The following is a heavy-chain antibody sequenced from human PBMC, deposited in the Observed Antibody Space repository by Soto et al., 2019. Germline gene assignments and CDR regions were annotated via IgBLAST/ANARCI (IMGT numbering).Heavy chain of an antibody. CDR2: ISYSGST. D-gene: IGHD3-22*01. V-gene: IGHV4-59*01. Sequence: PSETLSLTCTVSGASMSAYYWSWIRQFPGKGLEWIGYISYSGSTNYNPSLKSRITISVDTSKKQFSLKLSSVTAADTAVYYCASTTSYYYDTSGYSKWFDPWGQGTLVTVSS. J-gene: IGHJ5*02. CDR1: GASMSAYY. CDR3: ASTTSYYYDTSGYSKWFDP.